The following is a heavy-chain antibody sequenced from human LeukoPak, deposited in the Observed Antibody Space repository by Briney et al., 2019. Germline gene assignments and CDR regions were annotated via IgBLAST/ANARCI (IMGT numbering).Heavy chain of an antibody. J-gene: IGHJ3*02. V-gene: IGHV3-23*01. CDR2: ISGSGGST. D-gene: IGHD3-16*02. CDR1: GFTFSSYA. CDR3: AKDLKGVMITFGGVIVIPGAFDI. Sequence: PGGSLRLSCAASGFTFSSYAMSWVRQAPGKGLEWVSAISGSGGSTYYADSVKGRFTISRDNSKNTLYLQMNSLRAEDTAVYYCAKDLKGVMITFGGVIVIPGAFDIWGQGTMVTVSS.